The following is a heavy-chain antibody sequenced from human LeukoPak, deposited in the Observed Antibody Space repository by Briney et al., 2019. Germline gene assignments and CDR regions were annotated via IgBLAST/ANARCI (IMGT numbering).Heavy chain of an antibody. J-gene: IGHJ5*02. Sequence: SGTLSLTCAVSGGSISNNNWWSWVRQPPGKGLEWIGEIYHSGSTNYNPSLKSRVTISVDMSKNQFSLKLSSVTAADTAVYYCARLNCSGGSCYFDPWGQGTLVTVSS. CDR3: ARLNCSGGSCYFDP. CDR2: IYHSGST. V-gene: IGHV4-4*02. D-gene: IGHD2-15*01. CDR1: GGSISNNNW.